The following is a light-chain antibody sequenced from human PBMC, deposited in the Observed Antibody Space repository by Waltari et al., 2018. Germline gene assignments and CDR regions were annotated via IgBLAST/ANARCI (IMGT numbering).Light chain of an antibody. CDR3: LSYSGRSDYV. CDR2: GVS. V-gene: IGLV2-23*02. Sequence: QSALTQPASVSGSPGQAITISCTGTSTNVWGYNLVSWYRQYPGKAPELMIFGVSERPSGISNRLSGSKSGNTATLTISGLQAEDEADYYCLSYSGRSDYVFGTGTRV. CDR1: STNVWGYNL. J-gene: IGLJ1*01.